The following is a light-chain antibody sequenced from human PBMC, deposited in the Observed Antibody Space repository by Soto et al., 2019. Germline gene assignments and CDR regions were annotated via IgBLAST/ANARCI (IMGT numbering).Light chain of an antibody. J-gene: IGKJ1*01. Sequence: DIQMTQSPSTLSGSVGDRVTITCRASQTIISWLAWYQQKPGKAPKLLIYKASTLKSGVPSRFSGSGSGTEFTLTISSLQPDDLATYYCQQYNTFSTFGQGTKVDIK. CDR1: QTIISW. V-gene: IGKV1-5*03. CDR3: QQYNTFST. CDR2: KAS.